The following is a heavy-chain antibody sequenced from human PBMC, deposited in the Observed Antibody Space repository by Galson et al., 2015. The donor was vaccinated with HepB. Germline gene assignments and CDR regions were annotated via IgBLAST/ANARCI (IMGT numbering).Heavy chain of an antibody. CDR1: GGSIRRYY. J-gene: IGHJ4*02. V-gene: IGHV4-4*07. D-gene: IGHD6-13*01. CDR3: ARDGRAAATDY. CDR2: IYTSGST. Sequence: ETLSLTCTVSGGSIRRYYWSWIRQPAGKGLEWIGRIYTSGSTNYNPSLKSRVTMSVDTSKNQFSLKPSSVTAADTAVYYCARDGRAAATDYWGQGTLVTVSS.